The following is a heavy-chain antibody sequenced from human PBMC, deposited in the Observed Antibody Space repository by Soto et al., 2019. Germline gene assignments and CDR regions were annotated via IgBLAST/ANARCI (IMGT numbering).Heavy chain of an antibody. CDR1: GYTLTSYA. CDR3: ARDCTRTTCYVPLDY. CDR2: ISAYNGNT. Sequence: QVQLVQSGAEVKKPGASVKVSCKASGYTLTSYAISWVRQAPGQGLEWMGWISAYNGNTNYAQKFQGRATMTTDTSTSSAYMELRSLRSDDTAVYYCARDCTRTTCYVPLDYWGQGALVTVSS. J-gene: IGHJ4*02. D-gene: IGHD2-2*01. V-gene: IGHV1-18*01.